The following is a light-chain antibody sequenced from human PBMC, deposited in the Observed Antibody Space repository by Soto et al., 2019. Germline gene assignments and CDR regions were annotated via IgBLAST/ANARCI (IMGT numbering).Light chain of an antibody. Sequence: QPVLTQPPSASGTPGQRVTISCSGSNSNIGSNYVYWYRQLPRTAPKLLIYRNTQRPSGVPDRFSGSKSVTSASLAIRGLRSEDEADYYCASWDDGLSDVVFGGGTKVTVL. CDR3: ASWDDGLSDVV. V-gene: IGLV1-47*01. CDR2: RNT. J-gene: IGLJ2*01. CDR1: NSNIGSNY.